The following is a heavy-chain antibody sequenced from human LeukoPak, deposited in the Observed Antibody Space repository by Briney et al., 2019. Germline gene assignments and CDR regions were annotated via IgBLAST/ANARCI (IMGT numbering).Heavy chain of an antibody. Sequence: ASVKFSCKASGRTFSSYTISWVRQATGQGIEWMGRIIHILGIANYAQKCQGRVTIAADKSTSTAYMELSSLRSEDTAVYYCASDLFPCGGDCYSVDYWGQGTLVTVSS. CDR1: GRTFSSYT. D-gene: IGHD2-21*01. CDR2: IIHILGIA. J-gene: IGHJ4*02. CDR3: ASDLFPCGGDCYSVDY. V-gene: IGHV1-69*02.